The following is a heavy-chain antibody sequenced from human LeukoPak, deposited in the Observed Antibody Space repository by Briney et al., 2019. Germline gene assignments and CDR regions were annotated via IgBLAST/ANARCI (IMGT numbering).Heavy chain of an antibody. V-gene: IGHV4-59*01. Sequence: PSETLSLTCTVSGGSISSYYWSWIRQPPGKVLEWIGYIYYSGSTNYNPSLKSRVTISVDTSKNQFSLKLSSVTAADTAVYYCAREQYQLPNSYYFDYWGQGTLVTVSS. CDR1: GGSISSYY. J-gene: IGHJ4*02. CDR2: IYYSGST. CDR3: AREQYQLPNSYYFDY. D-gene: IGHD2-2*01.